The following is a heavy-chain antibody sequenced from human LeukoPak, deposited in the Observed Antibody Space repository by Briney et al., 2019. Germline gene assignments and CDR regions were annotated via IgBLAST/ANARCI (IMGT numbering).Heavy chain of an antibody. J-gene: IGHJ5*02. CDR2: IIPIFGTA. CDR1: GFTFTSSG. Sequence: SVKVSCKASGFTFTSSGLSWLRQAPGQGLEWMGGIIPIFGTANYAQKFQGRVTITADESTSTAYMELSSLRSEDTAVYYCARGKPVGATDWFDPWGQGTLVTVSS. V-gene: IGHV1-69*13. CDR3: ARGKPVGATDWFDP. D-gene: IGHD1-26*01.